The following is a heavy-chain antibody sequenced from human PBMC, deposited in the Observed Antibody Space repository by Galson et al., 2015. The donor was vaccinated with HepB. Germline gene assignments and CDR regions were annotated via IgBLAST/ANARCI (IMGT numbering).Heavy chain of an antibody. V-gene: IGHV1-2*02. Sequence: SVKVSCKVSGYTLTELSMHWLRQAPGQGPEWVGRINPYDGQTECAQKFQGQVTISADKSINTAYLQWSGLKAPDTAIYYCARSEFGGNIGSLHVWGPGTMVIVSS. D-gene: IGHD4-23*01. J-gene: IGHJ3*01. CDR3: ARSEFGGNIGSLHV. CDR2: INPYDGQT. CDR1: GYTLTELS.